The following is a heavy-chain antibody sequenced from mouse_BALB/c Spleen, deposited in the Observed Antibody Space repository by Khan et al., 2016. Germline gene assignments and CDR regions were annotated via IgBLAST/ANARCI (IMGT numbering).Heavy chain of an antibody. CDR1: GYSITSDYA. Sequence: EVQLQESGPGLVKPSQSLSLTCTVTGYSITSDYAWNWIRQFPGNKLEWMGYISYSGSTSYNPSLKSRISITRDTSENQFFLQLNSVTTEDTATYYCAKGDYAMDYWGQGTSVTVSS. J-gene: IGHJ4*01. CDR2: ISYSGST. CDR3: AKGDYAMDY. D-gene: IGHD2-13*01. V-gene: IGHV3-2*02.